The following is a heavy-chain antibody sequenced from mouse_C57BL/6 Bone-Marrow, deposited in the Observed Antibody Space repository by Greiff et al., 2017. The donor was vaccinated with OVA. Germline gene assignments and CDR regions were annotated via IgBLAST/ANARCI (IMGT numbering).Heavy chain of an antibody. D-gene: IGHD1-1*01. CDR2: FYPGSGSI. V-gene: IGHV1-62-2*01. CDR1: GYTFTEYT. J-gene: IGHJ2*01. CDR3: ARHEDPYYYGSRGYFDY. Sequence: QVQLQQSGAELVKPGASVKLSCKASGYTFTEYTIHWVKQRSGQGLEWIGWFYPGSGSIKYNEKFKDKATLTADKSSSTVYMELSRLTSEDSAVYFCARHEDPYYYGSRGYFDYWGQGTTLTVSS.